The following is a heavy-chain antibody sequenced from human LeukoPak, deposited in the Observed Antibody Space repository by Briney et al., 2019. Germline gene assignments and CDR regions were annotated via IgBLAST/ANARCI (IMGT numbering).Heavy chain of an antibody. CDR3: ARSVLRYFDWLLSGFDP. CDR1: GYTLTELS. J-gene: IGHJ5*02. CDR2: FDPEDGET. V-gene: IGHV1-24*01. Sequence: ASVKVSCKVSGYTLTELSMHWVRQAPGKGLEWMGGFDPEDGETIYAQKFQGRVTMTEDTSTDTAYMELSSLRSDDTAVYYCARSVLRYFDWLLSGFDPWGQGTLVTVSS. D-gene: IGHD3-9*01.